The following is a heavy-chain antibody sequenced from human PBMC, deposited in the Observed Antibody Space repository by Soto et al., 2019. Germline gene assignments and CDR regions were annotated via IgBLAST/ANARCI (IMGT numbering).Heavy chain of an antibody. CDR3: AKGGWDEWLVFFDY. D-gene: IGHD6-19*01. CDR1: GFTFSSYG. Sequence: QVQLVESGGGVVQPGRSLRLSCAASGFTFSSYGMHWVRQAPGTGLEWVAVISYDGSNKYYADSVKGRFTISRDNSKNTVYLQMNSLRAEDTAVYYCAKGGWDEWLVFFDYWGQGTLVTVSS. CDR2: ISYDGSNK. V-gene: IGHV3-30*18. J-gene: IGHJ4*02.